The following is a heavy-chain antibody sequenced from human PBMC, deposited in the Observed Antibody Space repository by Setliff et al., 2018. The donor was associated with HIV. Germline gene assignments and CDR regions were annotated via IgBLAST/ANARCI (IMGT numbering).Heavy chain of an antibody. CDR2: VDPEDGET. V-gene: IGHV1-69-2*01. CDR3: ARAPHEGLLWFGGGGFDL. D-gene: IGHD3-10*01. J-gene: IGHJ3*01. Sequence: ASVKVSCKVSGYTFTDYYMHWVQQAPGKGPAWMGRVDPEDGETIYAQKFQGRVTITADTSTDTAYMELNSLRSEDMAVYYCARAPHEGLLWFGGGGFDLWGQGAMVTVSS. CDR1: GYTFTDYY.